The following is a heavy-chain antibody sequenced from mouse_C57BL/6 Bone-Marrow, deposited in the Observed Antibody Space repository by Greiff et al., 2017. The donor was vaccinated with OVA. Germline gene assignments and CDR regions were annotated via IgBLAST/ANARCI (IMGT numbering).Heavy chain of an antibody. V-gene: IGHV6-3*01. CDR2: IRLKSDNYAT. D-gene: IGHD2-1*01. CDR3: TDGKLYHYAMDY. CDR1: GFTFSNYW. J-gene: IGHJ4*01. Sequence: EVQVVESGGGLVQPGGSMKLSCVASGFTFSNYWMNWVRQSPEKGLEWVAQIRLKSDNYATHYAESVKGRFTISRDDSKSSVYLQMNNLRAEDTGIYYCTDGKLYHYAMDYWGQGTSVTVSS.